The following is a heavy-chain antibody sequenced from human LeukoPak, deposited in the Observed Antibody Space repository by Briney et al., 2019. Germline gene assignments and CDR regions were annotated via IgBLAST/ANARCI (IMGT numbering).Heavy chain of an antibody. V-gene: IGHV3-53*01. Sequence: PGGSLRLSCAAPGFTVSSNYMSWVRQAPGKGLEWVSVIYSGGSTYYADSVKGRFTISRDNSKNTLYLQMNSLRVEDTAVYFCARDPGAFPYFFDCWGQGTLVTVSS. CDR1: GFTVSSNY. CDR3: ARDPGAFPYFFDC. J-gene: IGHJ4*02. D-gene: IGHD4/OR15-4a*01. CDR2: IYSGGST.